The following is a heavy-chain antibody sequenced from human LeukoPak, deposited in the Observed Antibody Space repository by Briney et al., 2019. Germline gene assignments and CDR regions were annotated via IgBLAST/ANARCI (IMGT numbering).Heavy chain of an antibody. CDR3: ARGEYYDSSGWTFDY. CDR2: FSASGNS. CDR1: GDSISSDDYY. J-gene: IGHJ4*02. D-gene: IGHD3-22*01. Sequence: SETLSLTCTISGDSISSDDYYWSWIRQPAGKGLESIGRFSASGNSNYNPSLKSRLTISVDRSKNQFSLKLTSVTAADTAVYYCARGEYYDSSGWTFDYWGQGTLVTVSS. V-gene: IGHV4-61*02.